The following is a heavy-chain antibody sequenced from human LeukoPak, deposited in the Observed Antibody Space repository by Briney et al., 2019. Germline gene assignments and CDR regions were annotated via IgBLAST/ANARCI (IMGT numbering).Heavy chain of an antibody. CDR1: GFTFTYFT. CDR2: ISGSDSST. Sequence: GGSLRLSCAASGFTFTYFTMTWVRQAPGKGLEWVSGISGSDSSTYSADSVKGRFTISRDDSQNTLYLHMNSLRAEDTAIYCCARVSALRSSGWFGVFDFWGQGTQVTVSS. D-gene: IGHD6-19*01. CDR3: ARVSALRSSGWFGVFDF. V-gene: IGHV3-23*01. J-gene: IGHJ4*02.